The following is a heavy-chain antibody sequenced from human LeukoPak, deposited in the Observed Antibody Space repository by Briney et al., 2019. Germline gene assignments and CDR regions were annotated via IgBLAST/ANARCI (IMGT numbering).Heavy chain of an antibody. V-gene: IGHV3-30-3*01. J-gene: IGHJ6*02. D-gene: IGHD6-13*01. CDR2: ISYDGSNK. CDR1: GFTFSSYA. Sequence: GGSLRLSCAASGFTFSSYAMHWVHQAPGKGLEWVAVISYDGSNKYYADSVKGRFTISRDNSKNTLYLQMNSLRAEDTAVYYCARRIAAAGPSKYYYYGMDVWGQGTTVTVSS. CDR3: ARRIAAAGPSKYYYYGMDV.